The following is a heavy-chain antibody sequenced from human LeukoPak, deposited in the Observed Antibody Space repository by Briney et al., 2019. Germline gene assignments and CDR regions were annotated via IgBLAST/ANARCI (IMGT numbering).Heavy chain of an antibody. CDR2: IFPNTGDT. Sequence: GASVKVSCKASGYAFNGYYIHWVRQAPGQGLEWLGSIFPNTGDTRYAQKFQGRVTMTRDTSISTASMELRRLKSDDSAVYYCARDSGWGNYRSVDYFDYWGQGTLVTVSS. CDR3: ARDSGWGNYRSVDYFDY. V-gene: IGHV1-2*02. D-gene: IGHD3-16*02. CDR1: GYAFNGYY. J-gene: IGHJ4*02.